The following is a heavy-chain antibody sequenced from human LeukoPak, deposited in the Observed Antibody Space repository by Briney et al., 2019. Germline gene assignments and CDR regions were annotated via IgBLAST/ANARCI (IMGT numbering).Heavy chain of an antibody. CDR1: GFTFDDYG. D-gene: IGHD4-17*01. CDR2: INWSGGST. CDR3: ARAVKGGDYGGGHFEY. J-gene: IGHJ4*02. Sequence: PGGSLRLSCAASGFTFDDYGMNWVRQVPGKGLEWVSGINWSGGSTGYADSVKGRFTISRDNAKNSLYLQMNSLRAEDTALYYCARAVKGGDYGGGHFEYWGQGTLVTVSS. V-gene: IGHV3-20*04.